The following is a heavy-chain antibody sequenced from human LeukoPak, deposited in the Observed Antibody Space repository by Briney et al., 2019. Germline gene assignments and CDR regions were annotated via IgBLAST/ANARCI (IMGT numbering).Heavy chain of an antibody. Sequence: PSETLSLTCAVYGGSFSGYYWSWIRQPPGKGLEWIGEINHSGSTNYNPSLNSRVTISVDTSKSQFSLKLSSVTAADTAVYYCARSGVVAAAGIDYWGQGTLVTVSS. V-gene: IGHV4-34*01. CDR3: ARSGVVAAAGIDY. J-gene: IGHJ4*02. CDR1: GGSFSGYY. CDR2: INHSGST. D-gene: IGHD6-13*01.